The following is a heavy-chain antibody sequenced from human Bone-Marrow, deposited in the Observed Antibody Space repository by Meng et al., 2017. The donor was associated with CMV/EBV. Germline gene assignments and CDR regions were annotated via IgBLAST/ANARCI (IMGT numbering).Heavy chain of an antibody. Sequence: CGYYWSWIRHHPGKGLEWIGYIYYSGSTYYNPSLKSRVTISVDTSKNQFSLKLSSVTAADTAVYYCARGAINYDFWSGYYTYYFDYWGQGTLVTVSS. CDR3: ARGAINYDFWSGYYTYYFDY. D-gene: IGHD3-3*01. CDR2: IYYSGST. J-gene: IGHJ4*02. CDR1: CGYY. V-gene: IGHV4-31*02.